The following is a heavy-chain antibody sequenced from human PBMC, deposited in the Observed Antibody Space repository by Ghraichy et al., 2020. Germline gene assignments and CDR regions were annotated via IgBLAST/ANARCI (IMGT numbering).Heavy chain of an antibody. CDR3: ARGAYGGNWLRI. CDR2: INHSGST. Sequence: SETLSLTCAVYGGSFSGYYWSWIRQPPGKGLEWIGEINHSGSTNYNPSLKSRVTISVDTSKNQFSLKLSSVTAADTAGYYCARGAYGGNWLRIWGQGTMVTVSS. D-gene: IGHD4-23*01. CDR1: GGSFSGYY. V-gene: IGHV4-34*01. J-gene: IGHJ3*02.